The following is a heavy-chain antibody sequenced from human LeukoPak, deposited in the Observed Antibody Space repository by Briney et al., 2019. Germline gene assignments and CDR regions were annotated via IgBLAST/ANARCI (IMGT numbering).Heavy chain of an antibody. CDR3: ATSYDMGWLIGY. CDR2: IKQDGSEK. Sequence: PGGSLRLSCAASGFTFGDTWMNWVRQAPGQGPEWVANIKQDGSEKFYVASVKGRFTISRDNAKNSLYLQMNSLGAEDTALYYCATSYDMGWLIGYWGQGTLVTVSS. J-gene: IGHJ4*02. D-gene: IGHD3/OR15-3a*01. V-gene: IGHV3-7*03. CDR1: GFTFGDTW.